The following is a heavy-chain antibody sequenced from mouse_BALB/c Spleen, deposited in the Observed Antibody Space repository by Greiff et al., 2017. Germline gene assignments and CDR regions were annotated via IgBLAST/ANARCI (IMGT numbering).Heavy chain of an antibody. CDR2: INPYNDGT. CDR1: GYTFTSYV. CDR3: ASSGYRSSYWYFDV. Sequence: VQLKESGPELVKPGASVKMSCKASGYTFTSYVMHWVKQKPGQGLEWIGYINPYNDGTKYNEKFKGKATLTSDKSSSTAYMELSSLTSEDSAVYYCASSGYRSSYWYFDVWGAGTTVTVSS. V-gene: IGHV1-14*01. J-gene: IGHJ1*01. D-gene: IGHD2-14*01.